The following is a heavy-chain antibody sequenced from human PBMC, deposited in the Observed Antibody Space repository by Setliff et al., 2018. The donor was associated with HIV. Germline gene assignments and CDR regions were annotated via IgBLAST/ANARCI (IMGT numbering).Heavy chain of an antibody. CDR3: ARGPYCSGGSCYSSLDY. J-gene: IGHJ4*02. V-gene: IGHV4-59*01. D-gene: IGHD2-15*01. Sequence: SETLSLTCTVSGGSISSYYWSWIRQPPGKGLEWIGYIYYSGSTKYNPSLKSRVTISADTSKNQFSLKLSSVTAADTAVYYRARGPYCSGGSCYSSLDYWGQGALVTVSS. CDR2: IYYSGST. CDR1: GGSISSYY.